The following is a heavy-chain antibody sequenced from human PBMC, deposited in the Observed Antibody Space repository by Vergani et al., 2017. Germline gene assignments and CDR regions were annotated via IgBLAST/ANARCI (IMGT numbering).Heavy chain of an antibody. CDR1: GFTVSSNY. Sequence: EVQLVESGGGLVQPGGSLRLSCAASGFTVSSNYMSWVRQAPGKGLEWVSRINSDGSSTSYADSVKGRFTISRDNAKNTLYLQMNSLRAEDTAVYYCARDLLPNYDFWSGYSHAYYYYYGMDVWGQGTTVTVSS. CDR3: ARDLLPNYDFWSGYSHAYYYYYGMDV. J-gene: IGHJ6*02. V-gene: IGHV3-74*01. D-gene: IGHD3-3*01. CDR2: INSDGSST.